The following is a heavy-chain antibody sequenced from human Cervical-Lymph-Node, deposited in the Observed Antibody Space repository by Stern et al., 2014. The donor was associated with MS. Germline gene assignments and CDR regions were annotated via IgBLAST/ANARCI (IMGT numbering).Heavy chain of an antibody. J-gene: IGHJ3*02. CDR1: GFSFRSYG. V-gene: IGHV3-30*03. CDR3: AAWDPLGQSQASDI. Sequence: MQLVESGGGVVQPGRSLRLSCAGSGFSFRSYGMHWVRQPPGKGLEWVAFISYDGSNKHYADSVRGRFTISRDNSRDTLYLQMNTLRPEDTAVYYCAAWDPLGQSQASDIWGQGTLVTVSS. CDR2: ISYDGSNK. D-gene: IGHD1-26*01.